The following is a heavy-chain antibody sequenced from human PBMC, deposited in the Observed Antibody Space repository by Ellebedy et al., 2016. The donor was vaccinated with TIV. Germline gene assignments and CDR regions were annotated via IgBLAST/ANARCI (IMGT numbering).Heavy chain of an antibody. CDR1: GYSPTRYW. V-gene: IGHV5-51*01. Sequence: GESLKISCKVSGYSPTRYWIALVRHTPGKGLVWMGPINPGESDSRYSPSFRGHVTISADKSISTAYLLWTSLKASDTAIYFCARHMTLTLTPPGLPIDWGQGTLVTVSS. CDR3: ARHMTLTLTPPGLPID. J-gene: IGHJ4*02. D-gene: IGHD4-11*01. CDR2: INPGESDS.